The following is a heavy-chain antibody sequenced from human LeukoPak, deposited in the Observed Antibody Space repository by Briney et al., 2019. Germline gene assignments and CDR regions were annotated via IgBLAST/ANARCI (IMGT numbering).Heavy chain of an antibody. J-gene: IGHJ5*02. Sequence: SETLSLTCTVSGGSIRSYSWSWMRQSAGKGLEWIGRMHITGSTNYNPSLKSRVTMSADTSKNQFPLKLSSVTAADTAVYFCARESSSGSYSKWLDPWGQGTLVTVSS. CDR1: GGSIRSYS. V-gene: IGHV4-4*07. CDR3: ARESSSGSYSKWLDP. CDR2: MHITGST. D-gene: IGHD3-10*01.